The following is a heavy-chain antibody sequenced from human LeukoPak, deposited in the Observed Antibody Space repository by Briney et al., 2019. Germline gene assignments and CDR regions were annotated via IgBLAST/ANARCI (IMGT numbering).Heavy chain of an antibody. CDR1: GFTFSSYG. D-gene: IGHD6-19*01. CDR2: ISYDGSNK. CDR3: AKEGGFRAVAGPHAFDI. V-gene: IGHV3-30*18. J-gene: IGHJ3*02. Sequence: GGSLRLSCAASGFTFSSYGMHWVRQAPDKGLEWVAVISYDGSNKYYADSVKGRFTISRDNSKNTLYLQMNSLRAEDTAVYYCAKEGGFRAVAGPHAFDIWGQGTMVTVSS.